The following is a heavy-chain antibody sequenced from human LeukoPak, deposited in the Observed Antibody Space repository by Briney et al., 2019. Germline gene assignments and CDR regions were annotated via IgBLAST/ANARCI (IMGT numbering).Heavy chain of an antibody. D-gene: IGHD3-10*01. CDR2: INHSGST. Sequence: SETLSLTCAVYGGSFSGYYWSWIRQPPGKGLEWIGEINHSGSTNYNPSLKSRVTISVDTSKNQFSLKLGSVTAADTAVYYCARHPVRGVTRHPFDYWGQGTLVTVSS. CDR1: GGSFSGYY. V-gene: IGHV4-34*01. J-gene: IGHJ4*02. CDR3: ARHPVRGVTRHPFDY.